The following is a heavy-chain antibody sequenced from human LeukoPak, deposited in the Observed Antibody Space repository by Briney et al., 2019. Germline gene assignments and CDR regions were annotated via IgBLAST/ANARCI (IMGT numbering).Heavy chain of an antibody. CDR3: ARGISDIVIVPAAHWDY. CDR1: GGSISSGGYY. CDR2: IYYSGST. Sequence: PSETLSLTCTVSGGSISSGGYYWSWIRQHPGKGLEWIGYIYYSGSTYYNPSLKSRVIISVDTSKNQFSLKLSSVTAADTAVYYCARGISDIVIVPAAHWDYWGQGTLVTVSS. D-gene: IGHD2-2*01. V-gene: IGHV4-31*03. J-gene: IGHJ4*02.